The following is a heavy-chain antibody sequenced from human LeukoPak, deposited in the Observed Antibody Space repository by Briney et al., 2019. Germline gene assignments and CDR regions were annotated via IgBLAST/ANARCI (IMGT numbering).Heavy chain of an antibody. J-gene: IGHJ6*02. D-gene: IGHD1-26*01. Sequence: PSETLSLTCTVSGGSISTSSYYWGWIRQPPGKGLEWIGYIYYSGSTNYSPSLKSRVTISVDTPKNQFSLKLSSVTAADTAVYYCARVGGSNYYYYGLDVWGQGTTVTVSS. CDR3: ARVGGSNYYYYGLDV. CDR1: GGSISTSSYY. V-gene: IGHV4-61*05. CDR2: IYYSGST.